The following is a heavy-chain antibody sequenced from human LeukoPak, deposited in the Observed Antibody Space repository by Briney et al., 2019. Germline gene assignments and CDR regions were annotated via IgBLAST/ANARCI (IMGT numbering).Heavy chain of an antibody. CDR1: GFSFSSYS. CDR3: ARDRGYGDYVGAFDI. J-gene: IGHJ3*02. Sequence: PGGSLRLSCAASGFSFSSYSMNWVRQAPGKGLEWVSSISSSSSTIYYADSVKGRFTISRDNAKNSLYLQMNSLRDEDTAVYYCARDRGYGDYVGAFDIWGQGTMVTVSS. V-gene: IGHV3-48*02. CDR2: ISSSSSTI. D-gene: IGHD4-17*01.